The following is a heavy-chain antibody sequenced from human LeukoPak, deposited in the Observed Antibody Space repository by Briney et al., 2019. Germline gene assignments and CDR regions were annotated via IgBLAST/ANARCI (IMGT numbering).Heavy chain of an antibody. CDR2: IKSKTDGGTT. CDR3: TTDPTTWESSVH. J-gene: IGHJ4*02. Sequence: GFPRLSGPTTRLPSSNAWISWVRHNPRKGQESISRIKSKTDGGTTDYAAPVKGRFTISRDDSKNTLYLQMNSLKTEDTAVYYCTTDPTTWESSVHWGQGTLVTVSS. V-gene: IGHV3-15*01. D-gene: IGHD3-22*01. CDR1: RLPSSNAW.